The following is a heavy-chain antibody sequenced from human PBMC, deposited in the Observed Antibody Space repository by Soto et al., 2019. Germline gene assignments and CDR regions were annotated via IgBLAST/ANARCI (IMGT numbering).Heavy chain of an antibody. CDR2: IYYSGST. Sequence: QVQLQESGPGLVKPSETLSLTCTVSGGSISSYYWSWIRQPPGKGLEWIGYIYYSGSTNYNPSLKSRVTISVDTSKNQFSLKLSSVTAADTAVYYCARIGDCSSTSCYTWFDPWGQGTLVTVSS. CDR3: ARIGDCSSTSCYTWFDP. J-gene: IGHJ5*02. D-gene: IGHD2-2*01. V-gene: IGHV4-59*08. CDR1: GGSISSYY.